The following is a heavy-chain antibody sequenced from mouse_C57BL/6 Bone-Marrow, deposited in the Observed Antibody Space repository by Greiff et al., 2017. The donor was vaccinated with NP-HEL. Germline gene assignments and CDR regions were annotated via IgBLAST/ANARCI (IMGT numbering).Heavy chain of an antibody. D-gene: IGHD2-5*01. CDR2: IHPNSGST. Sequence: QVQLQQSGAELVKPGASVKLSCKASGYTFTSYWMHWVKQRPGQGLEWIGMIHPNSGSTNYNEKFKSKATLTVDKSSSTAYMQLSSLTSEDSAVYYCARVGYSNYADYWGQGTTLTVSS. CDR1: GYTFTSYW. CDR3: ARVGYSNYADY. V-gene: IGHV1-64*01. J-gene: IGHJ2*01.